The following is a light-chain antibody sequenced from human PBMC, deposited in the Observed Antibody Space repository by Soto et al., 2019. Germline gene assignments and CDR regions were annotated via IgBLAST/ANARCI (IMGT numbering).Light chain of an antibody. Sequence: QSALTQPASVSGSPGQSITISCTGTSSDAGGYNYVSWYQQHPGKAPKLMIYDVSNRPSGVSNRFSGSKSGNTASLTISGLQAEDEADYYCSSYTSSSTLVFGTGTKVTV. CDR2: DVS. V-gene: IGLV2-14*01. J-gene: IGLJ1*01. CDR3: SSYTSSSTLV. CDR1: SSDAGGYNY.